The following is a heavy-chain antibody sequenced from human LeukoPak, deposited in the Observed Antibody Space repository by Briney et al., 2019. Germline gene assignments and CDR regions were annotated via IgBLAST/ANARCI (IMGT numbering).Heavy chain of an antibody. CDR3: ARGRNLGYSSSWYEDYYMDV. V-gene: IGHV1-2*02. CDR2: INPKSGGT. J-gene: IGHJ6*03. D-gene: IGHD6-13*01. CDR1: GYTFTGYY. Sequence: ASVKVSCKASGYTFTGYYMHWVRQAPGQGLEWMGWINPKSGGTNYAQKFQGRVTMTRDTSISTAYMELSRLRSDDTAVYYCARGRNLGYSSSWYEDYYMDVWGKGTTVTVSS.